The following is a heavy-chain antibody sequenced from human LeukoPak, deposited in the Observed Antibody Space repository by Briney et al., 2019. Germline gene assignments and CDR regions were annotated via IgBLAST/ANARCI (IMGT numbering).Heavy chain of an antibody. D-gene: IGHD6-13*01. CDR3: ARGAYTAAGSHPSYYYYGMDV. J-gene: IGHJ6*02. CDR1: GFTFSSYE. Sequence: GGSLRLSCAASGFTFSSYEMNWVRQAPGKGLEWVSYISSSGSTIYYADSVKGRFTISRDNAKNSLYLQMSSLRAEDTAVYYCARGAYTAAGSHPSYYYYGMDVWGQGTTVTVSS. V-gene: IGHV3-48*03. CDR2: ISSSGSTI.